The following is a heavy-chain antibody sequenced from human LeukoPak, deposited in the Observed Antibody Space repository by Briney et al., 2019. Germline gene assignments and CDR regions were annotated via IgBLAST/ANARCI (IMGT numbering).Heavy chain of an antibody. D-gene: IGHD4-17*01. V-gene: IGHV3-33*01. CDR1: GFTFSSYG. CDR2: IWYDGSNK. Sequence: GGSLRLSCAASGFTFSSYGMHWVRQAPGKGLEWVAVIWYDGSNKYYADSVKGRFTISRDNSKNTLYLQMNSLRAEDTAVYYCARCGPYYGDYCYYYYGMDVWGKGTTVTVSS. CDR3: ARCGPYYGDYCYYYYGMDV. J-gene: IGHJ6*04.